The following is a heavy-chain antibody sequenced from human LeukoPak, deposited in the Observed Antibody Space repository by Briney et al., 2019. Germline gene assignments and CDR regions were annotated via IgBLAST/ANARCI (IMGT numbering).Heavy chain of an antibody. Sequence: PSETLSLTCAVYGGSFSDYYWVWIRQPPGKGLEWIGEINPSGSTNYSPSLKSRVTISVETSKNQFSLKLSSVAAADTAVYFCVRVGYRYVINDWSRTGLGAYPTKYYYHMDVWDKGATVTVS. D-gene: IGHD5-18*01. CDR1: GGSFSDYY. V-gene: IGHV4-34*01. CDR3: VRVGYRYVINDWSRTGLGAYPTKYYYHMDV. J-gene: IGHJ6*03. CDR2: INPSGST.